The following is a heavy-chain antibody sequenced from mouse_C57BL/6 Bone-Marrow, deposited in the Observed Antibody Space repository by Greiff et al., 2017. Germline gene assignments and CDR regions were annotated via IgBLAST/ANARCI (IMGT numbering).Heavy chain of an antibody. CDR2: IHPGDGDS. V-gene: IGHV1-82*01. Sequence: QVQLQQSGPELVKPGASVKISCKASGYAFSSSWMHWVKQRPGKGLEWIGRIHPGDGDSNYNGEFKGKATLTVDKSSNTAYMQLSSLTSENSAVYFCGGRELVGYFAIGGRGKGLTVTA. CDR1: GYAFSSSW. J-gene: IGHJ2*03. CDR3: GGRELVGYFAI. D-gene: IGHD3-2*02.